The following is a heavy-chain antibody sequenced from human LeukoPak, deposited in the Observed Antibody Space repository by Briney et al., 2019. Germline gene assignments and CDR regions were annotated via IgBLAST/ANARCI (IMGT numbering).Heavy chain of an antibody. J-gene: IGHJ4*02. V-gene: IGHV3-7*01. Sequence: GGSLRLSCAASGIILSSYRMSWVRQAPGKGLEWVANIKQDGSEKWYVDSVKGRFTISRDNAKNSLYLQMNSLRAEDTAVYYCASLLSGGDYWGQGTLVTVSS. D-gene: IGHD5/OR15-5a*01. CDR3: ASLLSGGDY. CDR1: GIILSSYR. CDR2: IKQDGSEK.